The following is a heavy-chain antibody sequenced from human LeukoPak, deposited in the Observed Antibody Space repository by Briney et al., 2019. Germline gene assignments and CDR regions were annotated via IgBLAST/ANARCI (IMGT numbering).Heavy chain of an antibody. CDR3: AKRITVSAGYYLDS. Sequence: GGSLRLSCVGSGFSFSSFAMSWVRQAPGKGLEWVSTVSGGGAYTYYADSVKGRFTVFRDDSKRMHFLQMNSLRPEDTALYFCAKRITVSAGYYLDSWGQGTLVTVSS. CDR1: GFSFSSFA. J-gene: IGHJ4*02. CDR2: VSGGGAYT. V-gene: IGHV3-23*01. D-gene: IGHD2-8*01.